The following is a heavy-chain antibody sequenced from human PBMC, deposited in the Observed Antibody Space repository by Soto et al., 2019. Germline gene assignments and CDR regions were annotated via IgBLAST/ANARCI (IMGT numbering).Heavy chain of an antibody. CDR3: AQDAGTTFYYYYGMYV. J-gene: IGHJ6*01. V-gene: IGHV3-30*18. CDR1: GFTFSSYG. Sequence: GGSLRLSCAASGFTFSSYGMHWVRQAPGKGLEWVAVISYDGSNKYYADSVKGRFTISRDNSKNTLYLQMNSLRAEDTAVYYCAQDAGTTFYYYYGMYVWGPGTTVT. D-gene: IGHD1-7*01. CDR2: ISYDGSNK.